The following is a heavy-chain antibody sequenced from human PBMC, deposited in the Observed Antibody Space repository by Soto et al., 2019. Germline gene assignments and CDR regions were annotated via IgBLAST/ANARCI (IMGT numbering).Heavy chain of an antibody. D-gene: IGHD3-10*01. CDR2: IYYSGST. J-gene: IGHJ6*02. Sequence: QVQLQESGPGLVKPSETLSLTCTVSGGSISSYYWSWIRQPPGKGLEWIGYIYYSGSTNYNPSLKSLVTISVDTSNNPFSLKLSSVPAADTAVYYCARFRITMVRGAPLEDYSYYYGMDVWGQGTTVTVSS. V-gene: IGHV4-59*01. CDR1: GGSISSYY. CDR3: ARFRITMVRGAPLEDYSYYYGMDV.